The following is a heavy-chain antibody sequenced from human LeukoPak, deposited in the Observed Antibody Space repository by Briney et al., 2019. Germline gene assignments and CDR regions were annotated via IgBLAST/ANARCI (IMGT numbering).Heavy chain of an antibody. Sequence: SETLSLTCTVSGGSISSYYWSWIRQPPGKGLEWIGYIYYSGSTNYNPSLKSRVTISVDTSKNQFSLKLSSVTAADTAVYCCARGDYYGSGTNWFDPWGQGTLVTVSS. D-gene: IGHD3-10*01. V-gene: IGHV4-59*01. J-gene: IGHJ5*02. CDR3: ARGDYYGSGTNWFDP. CDR2: IYYSGST. CDR1: GGSISSYY.